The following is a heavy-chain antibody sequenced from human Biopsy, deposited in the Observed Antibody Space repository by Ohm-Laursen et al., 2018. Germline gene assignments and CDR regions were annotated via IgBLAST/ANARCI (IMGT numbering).Heavy chain of an antibody. CDR3: ARHDPSDFWSGYPNFFDR. CDR1: GGSITSRTHY. V-gene: IGHV4-39*01. CDR2: VYYSGTT. J-gene: IGHJ5*02. Sequence: SDTLSLTCTLSGGSITSRTHYWGWIRQTPGKGLEWIGTVYYSGTTYDNPSLKNRVIISVDTSKNQFSLSLKTVTAADTAVYYCARHDPSDFWSGYPNFFDRWGQGTLVTVSS. D-gene: IGHD3-3*01.